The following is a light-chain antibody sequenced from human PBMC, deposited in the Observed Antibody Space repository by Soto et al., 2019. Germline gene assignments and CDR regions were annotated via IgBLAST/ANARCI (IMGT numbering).Light chain of an antibody. J-gene: IGLJ2*01. Sequence: QSALTQPASVSGSPGQSITISCTGSSSDVGKYNLVSWYQHHPGKAAKLMIYEDIERPSGVSNRFSDSKSGNTASLTISGLQTEDEADYYCCSYAGGTSVVFGGGTKLTVL. V-gene: IGLV2-23*01. CDR3: CSYAGGTSVV. CDR1: SSDVGKYNL. CDR2: EDI.